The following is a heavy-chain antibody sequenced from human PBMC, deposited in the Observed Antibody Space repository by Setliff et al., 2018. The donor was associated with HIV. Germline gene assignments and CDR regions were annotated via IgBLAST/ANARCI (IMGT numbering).Heavy chain of an antibody. Sequence: ASVKVSCKASGYTFSDYYMHWVQQAPGKGLEWMGRVDPEDGEKIYAEKFQGRVTITADTSTATAYVELSSLRSEDTAVYYCATEGDCTNGVCYKLAYWGQGTLVTVSS. CDR2: VDPEDGEK. CDR1: GYTFSDYY. V-gene: IGHV1-69-2*01. J-gene: IGHJ4*02. CDR3: ATEGDCTNGVCYKLAY. D-gene: IGHD2-8*01.